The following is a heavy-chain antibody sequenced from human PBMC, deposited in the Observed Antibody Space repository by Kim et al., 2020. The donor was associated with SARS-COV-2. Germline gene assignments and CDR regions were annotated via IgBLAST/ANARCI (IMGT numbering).Heavy chain of an antibody. D-gene: IGHD1-7*01. J-gene: IGHJ5*02. V-gene: IGHV4-59*01. CDR1: GGSISSYY. CDR3: ARKSGARNWNYDAWFDP. Sequence: SETLSLTCTVSGGSISSYYWSWIRQPPGKGLEWIGYIYYSGSTNYNPSLKSRVTISVDTSKNQFSLKLSSVTAADTAVYYCARKSGARNWNYDAWFDPWGQGTLVTASS. CDR2: IYYSGST.